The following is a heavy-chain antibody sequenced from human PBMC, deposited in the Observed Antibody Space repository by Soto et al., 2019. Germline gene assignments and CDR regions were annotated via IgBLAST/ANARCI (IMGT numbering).Heavy chain of an antibody. Sequence: SETLSLTCTVSSDSISSYYWSWIRQPPGKRLEWIGYISYSGSTDYNPSLKSRVTISGDTSKNQFSLKVSSVTAADTAVYYCARGTSWQLPFDYWGQGXLVTVSS. CDR3: ARGTSWQLPFDY. CDR1: SDSISSYY. CDR2: ISYSGST. V-gene: IGHV4-59*01. D-gene: IGHD6-13*01. J-gene: IGHJ4*02.